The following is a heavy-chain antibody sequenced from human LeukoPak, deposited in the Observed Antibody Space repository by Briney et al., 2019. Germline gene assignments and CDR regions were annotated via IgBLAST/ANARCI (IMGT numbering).Heavy chain of an antibody. D-gene: IGHD6-13*01. V-gene: IGHV3-11*01. CDR1: GFTFSDYY. CDR3: ARKTYSSSWYLEYYYYYMDV. J-gene: IGHJ6*03. Sequence: PGGSLRLSCAASGFTFSDYYMSWIRQAPGKGLEWVSYISSSGSTIYYADSVKGRFTISRDNAKNSLYLQMNSLRAEDTAVYYCARKTYSSSWYLEYYYYYMDVWGKGTTVTISS. CDR2: ISSSGSTI.